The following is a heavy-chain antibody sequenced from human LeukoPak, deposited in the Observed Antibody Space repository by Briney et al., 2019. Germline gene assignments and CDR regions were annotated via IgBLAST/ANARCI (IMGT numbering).Heavy chain of an antibody. CDR3: GKDLCGGDCYPYYYAMDV. J-gene: IGHJ6*02. Sequence: GGSLRLSCAASGFTFSSYWMHWVRQAPGKGLEWVSGITGSGGRTYYADSVKGRFTISRDNSQNTLYLQMNSLRADDTAVYYCGKDLCGGDCYPYYYAMDVWGQGTTVTVSS. CDR2: ITGSGGRT. CDR1: GFTFSSYW. D-gene: IGHD2-21*02. V-gene: IGHV3-23*01.